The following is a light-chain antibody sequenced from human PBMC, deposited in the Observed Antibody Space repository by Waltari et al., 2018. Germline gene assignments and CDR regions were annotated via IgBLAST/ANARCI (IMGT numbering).Light chain of an antibody. V-gene: IGKV3-20*01. CDR2: GAS. J-gene: IGKJ1*01. CDR1: QNIGNY. Sequence: IVLTQSPGTLSLSPGGRATLSCRASQNIGNYLAWYQQKPGQAPRLLFYGASSRAAGIPDRFSGSGSGADFSLTISRLEPEDFAVYYCQHHVRLPATFGQGTKV. CDR3: QHHVRLPAT.